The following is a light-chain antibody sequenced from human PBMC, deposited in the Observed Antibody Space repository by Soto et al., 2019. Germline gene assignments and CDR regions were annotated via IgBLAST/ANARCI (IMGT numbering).Light chain of an antibody. CDR1: QGIIDY. CDR3: PKYNSAPRT. CDR2: AAS. Sequence: DIQMTQSPSSLSASVGDRVTITCRASQGIIDYLAWYQQSPGKAPKLLIYAASTLQSGVPSRFSGSGAATDFTLTISSLQPEDVETYYCPKYNSAPRTFGQGTKVEIK. J-gene: IGKJ1*01. V-gene: IGKV1-27*01.